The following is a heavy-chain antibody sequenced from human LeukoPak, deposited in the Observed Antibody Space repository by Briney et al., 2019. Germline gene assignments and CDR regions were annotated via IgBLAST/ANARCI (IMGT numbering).Heavy chain of an antibody. D-gene: IGHD5-24*01. CDR1: GFTFSSYA. Sequence: PGGSLRLSCAASGFTFSSYAMHRVRQAPGKGLEWVAVISYDGSNKYYADSVKGRFTIPRDNSKNTLYLQMNSLRAEDTAVYYCVKGDGYNWGYWGQGTLVTVSS. V-gene: IGHV3-30*04. CDR2: ISYDGSNK. CDR3: VKGDGYNWGY. J-gene: IGHJ4*02.